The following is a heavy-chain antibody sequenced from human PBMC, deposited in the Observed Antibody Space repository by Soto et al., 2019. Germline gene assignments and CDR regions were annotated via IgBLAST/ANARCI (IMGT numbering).Heavy chain of an antibody. CDR1: GGSISSSSYY. Sequence: KPSETLSLTCTVSGGSISSSSYYWGWIRQPPGKGLEWIGSIYYSGSTYYNPSLKSRVTISVDTSKNQFSLKLSSVTAADTAVYYCARLLWLVLDKRADPWGQGTLVTVSS. V-gene: IGHV4-39*01. CDR2: IYYSGST. CDR3: ARLLWLVLDKRADP. D-gene: IGHD6-19*01. J-gene: IGHJ5*02.